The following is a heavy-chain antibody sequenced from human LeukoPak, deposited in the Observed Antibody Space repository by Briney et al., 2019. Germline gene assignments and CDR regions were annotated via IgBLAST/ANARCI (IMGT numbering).Heavy chain of an antibody. CDR3: AKRGYGSGSPFDY. CDR2: TSGSGGST. V-gene: IGHV3-23*01. Sequence: GGSLRLSCAAPGFTFSSYAMSWVRQAPGKGLEWVSATSGSGGSTYYADSVKGRFTISRDNSKNTLYLQMNSLRAEDTAVYYCAKRGYGSGSPFDYWGQGTLVTVSS. D-gene: IGHD3-10*01. J-gene: IGHJ4*02. CDR1: GFTFSSYA.